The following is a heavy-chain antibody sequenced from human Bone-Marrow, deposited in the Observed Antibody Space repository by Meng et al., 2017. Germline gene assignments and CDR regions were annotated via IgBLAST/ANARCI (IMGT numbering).Heavy chain of an antibody. CDR3: ARDEDISAAGKLFGDY. D-gene: IGHD6-13*01. Sequence: ASVKVSCKASGYTFTGYYMHWVRQAPGQGLEWMGWINPNSGGTNYAQKFQGRVTMTRDTSISTAYMELSRLRSDDTAVYYCARDEDISAAGKLFGDYWGQGTLVTVS. J-gene: IGHJ4*02. CDR1: GYTFTGYY. V-gene: IGHV1-2*02. CDR2: INPNSGGT.